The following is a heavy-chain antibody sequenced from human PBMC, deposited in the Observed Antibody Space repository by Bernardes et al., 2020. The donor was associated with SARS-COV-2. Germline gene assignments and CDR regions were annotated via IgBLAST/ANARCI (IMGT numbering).Heavy chain of an antibody. CDR2: ISASGVSI. Sequence: GGSLRLSCAASGSGFIFSDYYLSWIRQAPGKGLEWVAHISASGVSIKYADSVKGRFTVSRDNAKSSLHLQMNSLRGEDTAVYYCARSPITLLWYGQPYGMDVWGQGATVTVSS. CDR1: GSGFIFSDYY. CDR3: ARSPITLLWYGQPYGMDV. D-gene: IGHD2-21*01. J-gene: IGHJ6*02. V-gene: IGHV3-11*01.